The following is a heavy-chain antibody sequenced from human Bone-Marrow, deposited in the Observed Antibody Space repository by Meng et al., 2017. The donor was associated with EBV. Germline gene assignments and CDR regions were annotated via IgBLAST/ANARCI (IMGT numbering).Heavy chain of an antibody. J-gene: IGHJ4*02. Sequence: QVQLVESGXGVVQPGRSLRLSCAASGFTFSDYYMSWIRQAPGKGLEWVSYISSSGSTTYYADSVKGRFTISRDNAKNSLYLQTSSLRAEDTAVYYCARVVEWLAYGAEYYFDYWGQGTLVTVSS. CDR1: GFTFSDYY. V-gene: IGHV3-11*01. CDR3: ARVVEWLAYGAEYYFDY. CDR2: ISSSGSTT. D-gene: IGHD3-3*01.